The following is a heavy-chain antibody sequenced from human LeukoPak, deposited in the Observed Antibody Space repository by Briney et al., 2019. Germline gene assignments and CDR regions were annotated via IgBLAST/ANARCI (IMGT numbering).Heavy chain of an antibody. V-gene: IGHV3-33*01. Sequence: AGGSLRLSCAASGFTFSSYGMHWVRQAPGKGLEWVAVIWYDGSSKYYADSVKGRFTISRDNSKNTLYLQMNSLRAEDTAVYYCARDPSGSYYFDYWGQGTLVTVSS. J-gene: IGHJ4*02. CDR3: ARDPSGSYYFDY. D-gene: IGHD1-26*01. CDR2: IWYDGSSK. CDR1: GFTFSSYG.